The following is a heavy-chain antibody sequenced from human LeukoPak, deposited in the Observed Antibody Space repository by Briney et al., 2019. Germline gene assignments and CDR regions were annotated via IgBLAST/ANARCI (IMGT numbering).Heavy chain of an antibody. CDR2: ISSSSSYI. CDR3: ARDLAPILRFDDY. V-gene: IGHV3-21*01. D-gene: IGHD3-3*01. Sequence: GGSLRLSCAASGFTFSSYRMTWVRQAPGKGLEWVSSISSSSSYIYYADSVKGRFTISRDNAKNSLYLQMNSLRAEDTAVYYCARDLAPILRFDDYWGQGALVTVSS. J-gene: IGHJ4*02. CDR1: GFTFSSYR.